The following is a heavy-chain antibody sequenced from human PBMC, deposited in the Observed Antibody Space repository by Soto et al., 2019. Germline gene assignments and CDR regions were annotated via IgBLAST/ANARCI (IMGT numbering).Heavy chain of an antibody. Sequence: PSETLYITCAVYGGSFSGYYWSWIRQPPGKGLEWIGEINHSGSTNYNPSLKSRVTISVDTSKNQFSLKLSSVTAADTAVYYCARGWGSYSSYYGMDVWGQGTTVT. CDR3: ARGWGSYSSYYGMDV. CDR1: GGSFSGYY. J-gene: IGHJ6*02. V-gene: IGHV4-34*01. D-gene: IGHD7-27*01. CDR2: INHSGST.